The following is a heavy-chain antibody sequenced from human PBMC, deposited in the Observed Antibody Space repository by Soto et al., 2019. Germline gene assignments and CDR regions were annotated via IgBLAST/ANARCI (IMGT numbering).Heavy chain of an antibody. D-gene: IGHD3-10*01. Sequence: EVQLVESGGGLVQPGGSLRLSCATSGFRFSNYWMSWVRQAPGKRPEWVANIRQDGVEKYYVGPVRGRFTISRDNANSSLYLQVNSLRAEDTALYYCARDRGVERFDFWGQGTLVTVSS. V-gene: IGHV3-7*01. CDR2: IRQDGVEK. CDR3: ARDRGVERFDF. J-gene: IGHJ4*02. CDR1: GFRFSNYW.